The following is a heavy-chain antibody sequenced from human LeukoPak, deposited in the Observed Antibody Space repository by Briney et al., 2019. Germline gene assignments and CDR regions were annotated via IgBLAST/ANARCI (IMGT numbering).Heavy chain of an antibody. CDR1: GYTFTSYW. D-gene: IGHD5-24*01. CDR2: IYPGDSET. CDR3: ARQATIDYFDY. J-gene: IGHJ4*02. V-gene: IGHV5-51*01. Sequence: GESLKISCKGSGYTFTSYWIGWVRQMPGKDLEWMGIIYPGDSETRYSPSFQGQVTISVDKSISTAYLQWSSPKASDTAMYYCARQATIDYFDYWGQGTLVTVSS.